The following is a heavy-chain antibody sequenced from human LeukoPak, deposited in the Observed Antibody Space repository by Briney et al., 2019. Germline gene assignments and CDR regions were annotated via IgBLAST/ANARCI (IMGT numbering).Heavy chain of an antibody. CDR3: TREDLYYYYMDV. CDR2: IRSRTFRGTT. V-gene: IGHV3-49*04. J-gene: IGHJ6*03. CDR1: GFTFGERA. Sequence: GGSLRLSCTASGFTFGERAVSWVRQAPGKGLEWVGLIRSRTFRGTTENAASVEGRFTFSRDDSKSIAYLQMNSLKTEDTAVYYCTREDLYYYYMDVWGKGTTVTVSS.